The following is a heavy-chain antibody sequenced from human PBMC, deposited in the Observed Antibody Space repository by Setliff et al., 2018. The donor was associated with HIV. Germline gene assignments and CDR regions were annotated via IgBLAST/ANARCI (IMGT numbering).Heavy chain of an antibody. J-gene: IGHJ4*02. CDR1: GLTFSSYD. D-gene: IGHD2-8*01. CDR2: MDGDGKYI. Sequence: GGSLRLSCAASGLTFSSYDMHWVRQAAGKGLEWVSRMDGDGKYIFYADSVKGRFTISRDNAKNTLYLQMNSLRDEDTAVYYCARDPPTLQWAFDYWGQGTLVTVSS. CDR3: ARDPPTLQWAFDY. V-gene: IGHV3-74*01.